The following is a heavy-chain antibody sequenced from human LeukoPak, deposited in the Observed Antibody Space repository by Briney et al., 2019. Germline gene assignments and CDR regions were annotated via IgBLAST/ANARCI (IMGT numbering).Heavy chain of an antibody. CDR2: IIPIFGTA. Sequence: EASVKVSCKASGGTFSSYAISWVRQAPGQGLEWMGGIIPIFGTANYAQKFQGRVTITADESTSTAYMELSSLRSEDTAVYYCASERGSRDYYYYYMDVWGKGTTVTISS. CDR1: GGTFSSYA. CDR3: ASERGSRDYYYYYMDV. D-gene: IGHD1-26*01. V-gene: IGHV1-69*13. J-gene: IGHJ6*03.